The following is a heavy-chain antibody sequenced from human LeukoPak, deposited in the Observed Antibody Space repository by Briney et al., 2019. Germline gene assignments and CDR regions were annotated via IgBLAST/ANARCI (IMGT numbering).Heavy chain of an antibody. V-gene: IGHV5-51*01. CDR3: ATHANGYYYFDY. J-gene: IGHJ4*02. CDR1: GYSFTSYW. D-gene: IGHD3-3*01. CDR2: IYPEDSDT. Sequence: GESLKISCKGSGYSFTSYWIGWVRQMPGKGLEWMGIIYPEDSDTKYSPSFQGQVTISADMSITTAYLHWSSLQASDTAMYYCATHANGYYYFDYWGQGTLVTVSS.